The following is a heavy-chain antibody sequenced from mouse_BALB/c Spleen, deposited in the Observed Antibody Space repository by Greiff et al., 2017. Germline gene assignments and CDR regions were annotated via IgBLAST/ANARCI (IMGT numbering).Heavy chain of an antibody. J-gene: IGHJ4*01. Sequence: EVKLMESGPSLVKPSQTLSLTCSVTGDSITSGYWNWIRKFPGNKLEYMGYISYSGSTYYNPSLKSRISITRDTSKNQYYLQLNSVTTEDTATYYCARYLYYGYAMDYWGQGTSVTVSS. CDR3: ARYLYYGYAMDY. D-gene: IGHD2-1*01. CDR2: ISYSGST. CDR1: GDSITSGY. V-gene: IGHV3-8*02.